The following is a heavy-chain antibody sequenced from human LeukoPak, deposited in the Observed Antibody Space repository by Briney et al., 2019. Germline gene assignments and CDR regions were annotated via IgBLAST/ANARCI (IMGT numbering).Heavy chain of an antibody. CDR2: IYTSGST. J-gene: IGHJ4*02. CDR1: GGSISGYY. Sequence: SETLSLTCTVSGGSISGYYWSWIRQSAGRGLEWIGRIYTSGSTNYNPSLKSRVTMSVDTARNQFSVNLSFVTAADTAVYYCARDCGDIIISCPPDYWGQGTLVTISS. CDR3: ARDCGDIIISCPPDY. D-gene: IGHD2-21*01. V-gene: IGHV4-4*07.